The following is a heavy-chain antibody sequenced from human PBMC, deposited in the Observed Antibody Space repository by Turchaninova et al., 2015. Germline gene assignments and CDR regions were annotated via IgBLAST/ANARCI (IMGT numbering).Heavy chain of an antibody. CDR2: INPDSGGT. V-gene: IGHV1-2*06. Sequence: GYTFTDYYIHWVRQAPGQGLEWMGRINPDSGGTRYAQNFQDRVTLTRDTSITTASMEMSRLRSDDAAVYYCVREPRAYSDYVWGDFWGQGTLVTVSS. CDR3: VREPRAYSDYVWGDF. D-gene: IGHD3-16*01. CDR1: GYTFTDYY. J-gene: IGHJ4*02.